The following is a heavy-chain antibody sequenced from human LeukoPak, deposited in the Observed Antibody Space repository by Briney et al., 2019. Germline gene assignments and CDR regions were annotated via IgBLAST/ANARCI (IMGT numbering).Heavy chain of an antibody. CDR3: ARAGRKSRGIDIVRKKETGYYYYMDV. Sequence: RPGGSLRLSCAASGFTFDDYGMSWVRQAPGKGLEWVSGINWNGGSTGYADSVKGRFTISRDNAKNSLYLQMNSPRAEDTAVYYCARAGRKSRGIDIVRKKETGYYYYMDVWGKGTTVTVSS. CDR1: GFTFDDYG. V-gene: IGHV3-20*04. CDR2: INWNGGST. J-gene: IGHJ6*03. D-gene: IGHD2-15*01.